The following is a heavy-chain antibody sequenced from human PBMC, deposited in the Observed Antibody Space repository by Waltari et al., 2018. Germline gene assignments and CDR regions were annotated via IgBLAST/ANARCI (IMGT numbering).Heavy chain of an antibody. D-gene: IGHD3-10*01. CDR2: INDVGNTK. CDR3: GRKSYVIGSYHYNGMDV. CDR1: GVSFPACE. J-gene: IGHJ6*02. Sequence: VQVVESGGGLVQPGGGLRLSCTASGVSFPACERNWVRLDPGKVLGWVSYINDVGNTKYYADSVRGRFTVSRDNTKDSLYLQMDSLRPEDTAVYYCGRKSYVIGSYHYNGMDVWGQGTAVTVSS. V-gene: IGHV3-48*03.